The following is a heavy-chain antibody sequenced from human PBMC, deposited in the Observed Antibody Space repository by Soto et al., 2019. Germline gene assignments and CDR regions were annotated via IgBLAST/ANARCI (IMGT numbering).Heavy chain of an antibody. J-gene: IGHJ4*02. CDR3: AKDCALTYYDFSFDY. Sequence: GGSLRLSCSASGFTFSSYGFHWVRQAPGKGLEWVAVISFDGAHKYYADSVKGRFTISRDKSKNTLYLQMNSLRAEDTAVYYCAKDCALTYYDFSFDYWGQGTRFTVSS. D-gene: IGHD3-3*01. CDR1: GFTFSSYG. CDR2: ISFDGAHK. V-gene: IGHV3-30*18.